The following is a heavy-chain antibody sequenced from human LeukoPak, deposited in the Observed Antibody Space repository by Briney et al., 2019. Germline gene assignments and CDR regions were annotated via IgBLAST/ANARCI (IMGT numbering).Heavy chain of an antibody. J-gene: IGHJ2*01. CDR3: ARRALVVATSYWYFDL. CDR1: GFIFSDYS. D-gene: IGHD2-15*01. V-gene: IGHV3-21*04. CDR2: IGDNSVYI. Sequence: PGESLRLSCAASGFIFSDYSMDWVRQAPGKGLEWVSSIGDNSVYIFYADSVKGRFTISRDNSHNTLYLQINSLRARDTAVYSCARRALVVATSYWYFDLWGRGTLVTVSS.